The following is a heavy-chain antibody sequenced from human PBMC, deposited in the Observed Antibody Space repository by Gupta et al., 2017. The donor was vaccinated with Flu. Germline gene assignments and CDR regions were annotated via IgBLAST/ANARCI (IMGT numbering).Heavy chain of an antibody. CDR1: GFTFSSYG. V-gene: IGHV3-33*01. CDR2: IWYDGSNK. CDR3: AREPVGQWPNWSYFDY. J-gene: IGHJ4*02. D-gene: IGHD6-19*01. Sequence: QVQLVASGGGVVQPGRSLRLSCAASGFTFSSYGMHWVRQAPGKGLECVSVIWYDGSNKYDADSVKVRFTISRDNSKNTLYLQMNSLRAEDTAVYYCAREPVGQWPNWSYFDYWGQGTLVTVSS.